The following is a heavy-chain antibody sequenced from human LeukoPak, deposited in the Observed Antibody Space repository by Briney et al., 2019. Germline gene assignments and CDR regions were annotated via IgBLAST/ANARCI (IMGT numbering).Heavy chain of an antibody. J-gene: IGHJ5*02. CDR1: GGSLSGYY. CDR2: INHSGST. D-gene: IGHD1-26*01. Sequence: SETLSLTCAAYGGSLSGYYWSWIRQPPGKGLEWIGEINHSGSTKYNPSLKSRVTISVDTSKNQFSLKLNSATAADTAVYYCARSRIGWFDPWGQGTLVTVSS. V-gene: IGHV4-34*01. CDR3: ARSRIGWFDP.